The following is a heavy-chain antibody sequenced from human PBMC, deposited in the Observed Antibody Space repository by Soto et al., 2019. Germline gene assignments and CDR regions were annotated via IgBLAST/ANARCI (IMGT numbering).Heavy chain of an antibody. J-gene: IGHJ5*02. V-gene: IGHV2-5*01. Sequence: QITLKESGPTLVKPTQTLTLTCTFSGFSLSTSGVGVGWIRQPPGKALEWLALIYWYDDKRYSPSLKSRLTITKDTSKNQVVLTMTNMDPVDTATYYGAHKNYPYWFDPWGQGTLVTVSS. D-gene: IGHD3-16*01. CDR3: AHKNYPYWFDP. CDR2: IYWYDDK. CDR1: GFSLSTSGVG.